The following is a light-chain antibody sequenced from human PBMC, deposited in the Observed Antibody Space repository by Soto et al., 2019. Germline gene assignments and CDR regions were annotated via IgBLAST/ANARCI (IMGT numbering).Light chain of an antibody. J-gene: IGKJ1*01. CDR3: QQYGRSPKT. V-gene: IGKV3-20*01. CDR1: QSISRS. Sequence: EIVLTQSPATLSLSPGERATLSSRASQSISRSLAWYQQRPGQAPRLLIYGASSRATAIPDRFSGSGSGTDFTLTISRLEPEDFAVYYCQQYGRSPKTFGQGTKVDIK. CDR2: GAS.